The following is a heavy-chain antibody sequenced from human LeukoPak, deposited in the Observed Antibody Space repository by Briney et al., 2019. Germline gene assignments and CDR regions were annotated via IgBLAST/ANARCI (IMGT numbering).Heavy chain of an antibody. Sequence: GGSLGLSCAASGFTFSSYAMHWVRQAPGKGLEWVSAISGSGGSTYYADSVKGRFTISRDNSKNTLYLQMNSLRAEDTAVYYCAKVDIAVAGNGDYWGQGTLVTVSS. CDR3: AKVDIAVAGNGDY. D-gene: IGHD6-19*01. J-gene: IGHJ4*02. CDR2: ISGSGGST. CDR1: GFTFSSYA. V-gene: IGHV3-23*01.